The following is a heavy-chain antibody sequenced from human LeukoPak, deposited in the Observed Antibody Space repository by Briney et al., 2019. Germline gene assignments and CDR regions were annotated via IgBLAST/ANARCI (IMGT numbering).Heavy chain of an antibody. D-gene: IGHD1-26*01. Sequence: PSETLSLTCTVSGGSISSSSYYWGWIRQPPGTGLEWIGSIYYSGSTYYNPSLKSRVTISVDTSKNQFSLKLSSVTAADTAVYYRARHGRGGSYFWGQGTLVTVSS. CDR2: IYYSGST. V-gene: IGHV4-39*01. CDR3: ARHGRGGSYF. CDR1: GGSISSSSYY. J-gene: IGHJ4*02.